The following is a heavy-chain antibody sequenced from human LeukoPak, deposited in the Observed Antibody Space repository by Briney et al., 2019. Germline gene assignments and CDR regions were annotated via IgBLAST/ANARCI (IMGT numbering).Heavy chain of an antibody. D-gene: IGHD3-16*02. CDR2: IKQDGSEK. CDR3: ARVLSDNVWRRYRYLVY. CDR1: GFLFYTFW. V-gene: IGHV3-7*01. J-gene: IGHJ4*02. Sequence: PGGSLRLSCAASGFLFYTFWMTCVRQAPGKGLEWVANIKQDGSEKYYVDSVKGLITISRDNAKNSLFVQIISLRDEHTAVDYGARVLSDNVWRRYRYLVYWGQGTLVTVSS.